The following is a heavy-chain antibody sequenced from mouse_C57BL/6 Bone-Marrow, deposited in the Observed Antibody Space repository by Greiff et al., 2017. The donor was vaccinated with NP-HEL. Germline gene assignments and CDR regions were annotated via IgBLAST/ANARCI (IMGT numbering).Heavy chain of an antibody. D-gene: IGHD1-1*01. J-gene: IGHJ2*01. CDR1: GYAFSSSW. CDR2: IYPGDGDT. CDR3: ARSDYYGSRYFDY. V-gene: IGHV1-82*01. Sequence: VQLQQSGPELVKPGASVKISCKASGYAFSSSWMNWVKQRPGKGLEWIGRIYPGDGDTNYNGKFKGKATLTADKSSSTAYMQLSSPTSEDSAVYFCARSDYYGSRYFDYWGQGTTLTVSS.